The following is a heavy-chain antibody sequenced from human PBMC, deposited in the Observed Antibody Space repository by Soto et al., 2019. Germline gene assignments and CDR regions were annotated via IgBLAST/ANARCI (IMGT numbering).Heavy chain of an antibody. Sequence: QVHLVQSGAEVKKPGASVKVSCTASGYTFTNFGISWVRQAPGQGLEWMGWISAYNGNTNYAQKFQGRVTMTTDTPTSTAYRELRSLSSDDTAVYYCERGGTPIDYWGQGTRVTVSS. J-gene: IGHJ4*02. CDR1: GYTFTNFG. CDR3: ERGGTPIDY. D-gene: IGHD3-16*01. CDR2: ISAYNGNT. V-gene: IGHV1-18*01.